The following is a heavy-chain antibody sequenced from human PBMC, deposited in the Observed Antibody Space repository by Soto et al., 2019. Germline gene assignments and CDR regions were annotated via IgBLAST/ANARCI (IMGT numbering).Heavy chain of an antibody. V-gene: IGHV3-9*01. CDR2: ISWNSGSI. CDR3: AKGSSYGYYYYYYYMDV. J-gene: IGHJ6*03. Sequence: EVQLVESGGGLVQPGRSLRLSCAASGFTFDDYAMHWVRQAPGKGLEWVSGISWNSGSIGYADSVKGRFTISRDNAKNSLYLQMNSLRAEDTALYYCAKGSSYGYYYYYYYMDVWCKGITATVSS. CDR1: GFTFDDYA. D-gene: IGHD5-18*01.